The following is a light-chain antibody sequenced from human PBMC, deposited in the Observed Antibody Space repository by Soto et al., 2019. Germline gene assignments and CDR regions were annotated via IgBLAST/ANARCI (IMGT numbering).Light chain of an antibody. J-gene: IGKJ1*01. Sequence: DIQMTQSPSSLSASVGDRVTITCRASQSIRNYLAWYQHKPGKVPKLLIYAASTLQSGVPSRFSGSGSGTDFTLTISSLQPEDVATYYCQKYNSAPRTFGQGTKVDIK. V-gene: IGKV1-27*01. CDR2: AAS. CDR3: QKYNSAPRT. CDR1: QSIRNY.